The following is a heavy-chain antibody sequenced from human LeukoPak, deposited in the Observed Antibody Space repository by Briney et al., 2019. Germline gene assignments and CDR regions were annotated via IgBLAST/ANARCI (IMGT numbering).Heavy chain of an antibody. CDR2: ISSSTSTI. Sequence: LSLTCAVYGGSFSGYYWSWIRQPPGKGLEWVSYISSSTSTIYYADSVKGRFTISRDNSKNTLYLQMNSLRAEDTAVYYCARVYYDYVWGSYRTDYYYYYMDVWGKGTTVTISS. D-gene: IGHD3-16*02. J-gene: IGHJ6*03. CDR3: ARVYYDYVWGSYRTDYYYYYMDV. CDR1: GGSFSGYY. V-gene: IGHV3-11*04.